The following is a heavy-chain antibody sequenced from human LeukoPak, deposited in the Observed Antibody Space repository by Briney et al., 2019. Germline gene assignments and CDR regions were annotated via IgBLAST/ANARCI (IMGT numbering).Heavy chain of an antibody. Sequence: SETLSLTCTVSGGSISSSSYYWGWIRQPPGKGLEWIGSIYYSGSTYYNPSLKSRVTISVDTSKNQFSLKLSSVTAADTAVYYCARDPGLGYCSGGSCYSGGGNWFDPWGQGTLVTVSS. CDR2: IYYSGST. CDR1: GGSISSSSYY. V-gene: IGHV4-39*07. CDR3: ARDPGLGYCSGGSCYSGGGNWFDP. D-gene: IGHD2-15*01. J-gene: IGHJ5*02.